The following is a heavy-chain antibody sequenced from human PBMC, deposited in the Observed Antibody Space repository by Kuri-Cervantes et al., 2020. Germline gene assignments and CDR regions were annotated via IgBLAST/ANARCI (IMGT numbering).Heavy chain of an antibody. CDR1: GFTVSSYY. J-gene: IGHJ4*02. Sequence: GESLKISCAASGFTVSSYYMSWVRQAPGKGLEWVSLIYSGGSTYYADSVKGRFTISRDNSKNTLYLQMNSLRAEDTAVYYCAKAQGGGYYGSGSYNYWGQGTLVTVSS. CDR3: AKAQGGGYYGSGSYNY. V-gene: IGHV3-53*01. CDR2: IYSGGST. D-gene: IGHD3-10*01.